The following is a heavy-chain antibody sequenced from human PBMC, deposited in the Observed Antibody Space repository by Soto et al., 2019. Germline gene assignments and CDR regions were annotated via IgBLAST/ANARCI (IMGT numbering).Heavy chain of an antibody. V-gene: IGHV3-30-3*01. Sequence: PGGSLRLSCTASGFTFSHYAIHWVRQAPGKGLEWVAVITHDGNAQYYADSVKGRFTISRDSSKNTLSLQMNSLRAEDTAVYYCAREGNYYGAVGYWDFDYRGQGTLVTVSS. D-gene: IGHD4-17*01. CDR1: GFTFSHYA. J-gene: IGHJ4*02. CDR3: AREGNYYGAVGYWDFDY. CDR2: ITHDGNAQ.